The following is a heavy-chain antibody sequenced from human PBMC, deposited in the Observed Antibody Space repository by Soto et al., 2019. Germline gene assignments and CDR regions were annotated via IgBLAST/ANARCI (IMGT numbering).Heavy chain of an antibody. CDR3: ARDIAALNWFDP. J-gene: IGHJ5*02. CDR1: GFTFSSYA. D-gene: IGHD6-6*01. V-gene: IGHV3-30-3*01. CDR2: ISYDGSNK. Sequence: GGSLRLSCAASGFTFSSYAMHWVRQAPGKGLERVAVISYDGSNKYYADSVKGRFTISRDNSKNTLYLQMNSLRAEDTAVYYCARDIAALNWFDPWGQRSFVTVSS.